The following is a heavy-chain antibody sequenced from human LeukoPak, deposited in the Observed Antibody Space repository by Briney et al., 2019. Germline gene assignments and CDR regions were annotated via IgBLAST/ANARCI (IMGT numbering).Heavy chain of an antibody. D-gene: IGHD4-23*01. Sequence: SVKVSCKASGGTFSSYAISWVRQAPGQGLEWMGGIIPIFATANYAQKFQGRVTITTDESTSTAYMELSSLRSEDTAVYYCARDPTYGGKVNWFDPWGQGTLVTVSS. CDR3: ARDPTYGGKVNWFDP. CDR2: IIPIFATA. CDR1: GGTFSSYA. J-gene: IGHJ5*02. V-gene: IGHV1-69*05.